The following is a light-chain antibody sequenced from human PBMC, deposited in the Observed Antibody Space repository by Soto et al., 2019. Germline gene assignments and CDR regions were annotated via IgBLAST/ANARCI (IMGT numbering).Light chain of an antibody. CDR2: AAS. Sequence: DIQMTQSPSSLSASVGDRVTITCRASQSISSYLNWYQQKPGKAPKLLIYAASSLQSGVPSRFSGSGSGTYFTLTLSSLQPEDFATYYCQQSYSTPYTFGQGAKLEIK. V-gene: IGKV1-39*01. J-gene: IGKJ2*01. CDR3: QQSYSTPYT. CDR1: QSISSY.